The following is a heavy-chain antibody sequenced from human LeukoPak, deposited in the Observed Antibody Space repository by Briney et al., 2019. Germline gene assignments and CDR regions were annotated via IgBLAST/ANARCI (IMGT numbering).Heavy chain of an antibody. D-gene: IGHD3-3*01. Sequence: ASLKVSCKASGYTFTGYYMHSVPHAPGQGLERMGWVNPNSGGTNYAQKFQGRVTMTRDTSISTAYMELSRLRSDDTAVYYCARVPGITIFGVGPIDIWGQGTMVTVSS. CDR2: VNPNSGGT. J-gene: IGHJ3*02. CDR1: GYTFTGYY. V-gene: IGHV1-2*02. CDR3: ARVPGITIFGVGPIDI.